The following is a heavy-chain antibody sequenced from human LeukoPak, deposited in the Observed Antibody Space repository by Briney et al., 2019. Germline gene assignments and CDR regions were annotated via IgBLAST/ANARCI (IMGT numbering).Heavy chain of an antibody. Sequence: GRSLRLSCVGSGFTFSDYAIHWVRQAPGKGLEWVAVSAHDEVGKQFADSVKGRFTLSRDNSRDSVHLQMSRLRDEDTAVYYCAKDRGYGEHEPFESWGQGSLVTVSS. V-gene: IGHV3-30*18. D-gene: IGHD4/OR15-4a*01. CDR1: GFTFSDYA. CDR2: SAHDEVGK. CDR3: AKDRGYGEHEPFES. J-gene: IGHJ4*02.